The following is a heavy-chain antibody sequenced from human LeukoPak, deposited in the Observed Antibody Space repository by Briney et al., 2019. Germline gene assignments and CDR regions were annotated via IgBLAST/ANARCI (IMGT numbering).Heavy chain of an antibody. J-gene: IGHJ4*02. CDR2: LYPGDSDT. D-gene: IGHD4-17*01. CDR3: AVHGDYGDY. V-gene: IGHV5-51*01. Sequence: LEWMGILYPGDSDTRYSPSFQGQVTISADKSISTAYLQWSSLKASDTAMYYCAVHGDYGDYWGQGTLVTVSS.